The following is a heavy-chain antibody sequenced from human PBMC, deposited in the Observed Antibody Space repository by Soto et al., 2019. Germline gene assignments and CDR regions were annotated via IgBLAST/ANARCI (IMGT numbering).Heavy chain of an antibody. Sequence: SETLSLTCTVSGGSISSYYWSWIRQPPGKGLEWIGYIYYSGSTNYNPSLKSRVTISVDTSKNQFSLKLGSVTAADTAVYYCARDTGYNYGHYRWFDPWGQGTLVTVSS. V-gene: IGHV4-59*01. J-gene: IGHJ5*02. D-gene: IGHD5-18*01. CDR3: ARDTGYNYGHYRWFDP. CDR2: IYYSGST. CDR1: GGSISSYY.